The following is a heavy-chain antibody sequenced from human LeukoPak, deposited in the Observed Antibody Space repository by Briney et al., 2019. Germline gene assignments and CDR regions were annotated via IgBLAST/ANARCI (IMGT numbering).Heavy chain of an antibody. CDR1: GFTFSSYW. D-gene: IGHD5-18*01. CDR2: IKEDGSEK. Sequence: PGGSLRLSCAASGFTFSSYWMSWVRQAPGKGLEWGANIKEDGSEKNYVDSVKGRFTISRDNAKNSLFLQMNSLRAEDTAVYYCARGGNRFGVWGQGTLVTVSS. V-gene: IGHV3-7*05. CDR3: ARGGNRFGV. J-gene: IGHJ4*02.